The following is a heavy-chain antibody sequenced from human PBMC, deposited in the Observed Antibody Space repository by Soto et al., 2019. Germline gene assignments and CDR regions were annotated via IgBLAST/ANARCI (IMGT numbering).Heavy chain of an antibody. J-gene: IGHJ4*02. CDR3: ARRIAAAPYYFDC. D-gene: IGHD6-13*01. V-gene: IGHV4-31*03. CDR1: GGSISSVGYY. Sequence: SETLSLTCTVSGGSISSVGYYWSWIRQHPGKGLEWIGYIYYSGSTYYNPSLKSRVTISVDTSKNQFSLKLSSVTAADTAVYYCARRIAAAPYYFDCWGQGTLVTVSS. CDR2: IYYSGST.